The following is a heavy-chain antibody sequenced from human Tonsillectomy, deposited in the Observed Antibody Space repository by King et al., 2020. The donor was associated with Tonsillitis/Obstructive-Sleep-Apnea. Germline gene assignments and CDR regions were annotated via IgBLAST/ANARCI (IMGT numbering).Heavy chain of an antibody. Sequence: VQLVESGGGLVQPGGSLRLSCAASGFTFSSYEMNWVRQAPGKGLEWVSYISSSGSTIYYADSVKGRFTISRDNAKNSLYLQMNSLRAEDTAVYYCARSYVGDAFDIWGQGTMVTVSS. J-gene: IGHJ3*02. CDR2: ISSSGSTI. D-gene: IGHD1-26*01. CDR1: GFTFSSYE. V-gene: IGHV3-48*03. CDR3: ARSYVGDAFDI.